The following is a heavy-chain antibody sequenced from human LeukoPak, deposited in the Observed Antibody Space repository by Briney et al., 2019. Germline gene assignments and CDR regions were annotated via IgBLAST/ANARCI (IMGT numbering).Heavy chain of an antibody. CDR1: GGSISYYY. CDR2: IYYSGST. Sequence: SETLSLTCTVSGGSISYYYWSWIRQPPGKGLEWVGYIYYSGSTKYNPSLRSRLTISVDTSKNQFSLKLSSVTAADTAVYYCTRGGDDWYAFDIWGQGRMVTVSS. J-gene: IGHJ3*02. D-gene: IGHD3-9*01. V-gene: IGHV4-59*01. CDR3: TRGGDDWYAFDI.